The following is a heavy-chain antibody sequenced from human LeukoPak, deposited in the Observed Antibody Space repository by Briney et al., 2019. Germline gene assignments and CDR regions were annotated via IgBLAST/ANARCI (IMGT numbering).Heavy chain of an antibody. Sequence: PGGSLRLSGAAFGFTFNNYWMSWVRQAPGKGLEWVANINQDGSGKHYVDSVKGRFTISRDNAKNSLYLQMNSLRAEDTAVYFCAKASIAGAIGVLDYWGQGTLVTVSS. CDR3: AKASIAGAIGVLDY. D-gene: IGHD1-26*01. V-gene: IGHV3-7*01. CDR1: GFTFNNYW. CDR2: INQDGSGK. J-gene: IGHJ4*02.